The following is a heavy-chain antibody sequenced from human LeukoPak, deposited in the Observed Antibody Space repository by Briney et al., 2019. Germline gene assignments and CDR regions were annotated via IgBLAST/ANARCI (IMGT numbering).Heavy chain of an antibody. CDR2: MNPNSGNT. D-gene: IGHD3-9*01. CDR1: GYTFTSYD. J-gene: IGHJ4*02. Sequence: ASVKVSCKASGYTFTSYDINWVRQATGQGLEWMGWMNPNSGNTGYAQKFQGRVTMTEDTSTDTAYMELSSLRSEDTAVYYCATATLRYFDWFLDYWGQGTLVTVSS. CDR3: ATATLRYFDWFLDY. V-gene: IGHV1-8*01.